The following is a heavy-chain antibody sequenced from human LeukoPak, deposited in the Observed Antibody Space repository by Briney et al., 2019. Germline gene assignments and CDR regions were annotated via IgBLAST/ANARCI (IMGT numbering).Heavy chain of an antibody. J-gene: IGHJ6*02. V-gene: IGHV3-48*01. CDR2: ISSGTSTI. CDR1: GFTFSGYS. Sequence: GGSLRLSCAASGFTFSGYSMNWVRQAPGKGLEWISYISSGTSTIYYADSVKGRFTISRDNSKNTLYLQMNSLRAEDTAVYYCARDGRLQYGMDVWGQGTTVTVSS. D-gene: IGHD4-11*01. CDR3: ARDGRLQYGMDV.